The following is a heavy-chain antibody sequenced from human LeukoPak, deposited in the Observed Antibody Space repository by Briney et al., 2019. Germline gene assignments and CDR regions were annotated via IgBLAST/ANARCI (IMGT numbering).Heavy chain of an antibody. CDR2: ISGYNGNT. CDR1: GYRFTTYG. V-gene: IGHV1-18*01. CDR3: AREYCSTTRCYVADY. J-gene: IGHJ4*02. Sequence: ASVKASCKASGYRFTTYGISWVRRPPGQQLEWMVWISGYNGNTNYAQKLQGRVTMTTDTSTSTAYTELRSLRSDDTAVYYCAREYCSTTRCYVADYWGQGTLVTVSS. D-gene: IGHD2-2*01.